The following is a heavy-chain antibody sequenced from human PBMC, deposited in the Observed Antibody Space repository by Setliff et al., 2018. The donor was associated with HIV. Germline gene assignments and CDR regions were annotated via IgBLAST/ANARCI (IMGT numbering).Heavy chain of an antibody. CDR3: VRSGCNGNICYDSRGWLDS. D-gene: IGHD5-12*01. J-gene: IGHJ5*01. CDR1: GGSIDSGNYD. CDR2: IYTRGSP. Sequence: SETLSLTCTVSGGSIDSGNYDWNWVRQPGGKGLGWIGRIYTRGSPKYSPTFESRVTMSLDTSKNQFSLNLRSVTAADTALYYCVRSGCNGNICYDSRGWLDSWGQGTQVTVS. V-gene: IGHV4-61*02.